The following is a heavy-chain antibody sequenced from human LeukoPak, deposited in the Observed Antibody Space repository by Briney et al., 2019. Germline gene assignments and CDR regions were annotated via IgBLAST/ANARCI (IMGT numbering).Heavy chain of an antibody. CDR2: FDPEDGET. CDR1: GYTLTRLS. V-gene: IGHV1-24*01. Sequence: ASLKVSCKVSGYTLTRLSMHWGRQAPGKGLERMGGFDPEDGETIYAQKFQGRVTMTEDTSTDTAYMELSSLRSEDTAVYYCATVSVAGIEDWFDPWGQGTLVTVSS. J-gene: IGHJ5*02. CDR3: ATVSVAGIEDWFDP. D-gene: IGHD6-19*01.